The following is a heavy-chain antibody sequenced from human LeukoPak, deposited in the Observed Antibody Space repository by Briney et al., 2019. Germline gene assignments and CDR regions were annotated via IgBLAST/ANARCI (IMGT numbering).Heavy chain of an antibody. D-gene: IGHD6-19*01. V-gene: IGHV3-13*01. Sequence: GSLRLSCVVSGFTFKDYDIHWVRQTTGKVRKWVSAIGSGGYTYYADSVRGRFTISREDAETSLSLQMNNLRAEDTAVYYCVRQPDSGRYGFDHWGQGTLVTVSS. CDR3: VRQPDSGRYGFDH. CDR1: GFTFKDYD. CDR2: IGSGGYT. J-gene: IGHJ4*02.